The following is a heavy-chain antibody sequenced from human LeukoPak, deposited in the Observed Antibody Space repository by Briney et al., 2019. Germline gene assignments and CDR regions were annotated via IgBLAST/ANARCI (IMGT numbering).Heavy chain of an antibody. J-gene: IGHJ6*02. CDR3: AREVGTGGSTSRITMVRGVPLGYYGMDV. CDR1: GYTFTSYY. D-gene: IGHD3-10*01. V-gene: IGHV1-46*01. CDR2: INPSGGST. Sequence: ASVRVSCKASGYTFTSYYMHWVRQAPGQGLEWMGIINPSGGSTSYAQKFQGRVTMTRDTSTSTDYMELSSLRSEDTAVYYCAREVGTGGSTSRITMVRGVPLGYYGMDVWGQGTTVTVSS.